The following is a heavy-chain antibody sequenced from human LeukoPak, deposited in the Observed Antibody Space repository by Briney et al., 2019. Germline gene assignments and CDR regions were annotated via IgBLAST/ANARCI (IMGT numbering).Heavy chain of an antibody. CDR2: IYWDDDK. CDR1: GFSLSTSGVG. D-gene: IGHD4-17*01. V-gene: IGHV2-5*02. Sequence: SGPTLVKPTQTLTLTCTFSGFSLSTSGVGVGWIRQPPGKALEWLALIYWDDDKRYSPSLKSRLTITKDTFKNQVVLTMTNMDPVDTATYYCAHRLKYGDYIYFDYWGQGTLVTVSS. CDR3: AHRLKYGDYIYFDY. J-gene: IGHJ4*02.